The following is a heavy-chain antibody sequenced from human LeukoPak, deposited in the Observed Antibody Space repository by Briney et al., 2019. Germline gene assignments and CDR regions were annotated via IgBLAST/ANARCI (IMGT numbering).Heavy chain of an antibody. Sequence: SETLSLTCTVSGGSISSSSYYWGWIRQPPGKGLEWIGSIYYSGSTYYNPSLKSRVTISVDTSKNQFSLKLSSVTAADTAVYYCARHGSRYSSSSRMYYWGQGTLVTVSS. CDR1: GGSISSSSYY. CDR2: IYYSGST. V-gene: IGHV4-39*01. J-gene: IGHJ4*02. CDR3: ARHGSRYSSSSRMYY. D-gene: IGHD6-6*01.